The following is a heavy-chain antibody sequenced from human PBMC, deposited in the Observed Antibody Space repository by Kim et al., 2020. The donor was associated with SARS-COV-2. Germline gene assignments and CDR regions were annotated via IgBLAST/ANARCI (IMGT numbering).Heavy chain of an antibody. V-gene: IGHV3-9*01. D-gene: IGHD6-13*01. Sequence: GGSLRLSCAASGFTFDDYAMHWVRQAPGKGLEWVSGISWNSGSIGYADSVKGRFTISRDNAKNSLYLQMNSLRAEDTALYYCARGRQQLVRYYFDYWGQGTLVTVSS. CDR3: ARGRQQLVRYYFDY. J-gene: IGHJ4*02. CDR2: ISWNSGSI. CDR1: GFTFDDYA.